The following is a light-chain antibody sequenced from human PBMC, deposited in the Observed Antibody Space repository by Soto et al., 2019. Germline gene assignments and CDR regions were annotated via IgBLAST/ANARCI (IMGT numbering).Light chain of an antibody. CDR3: QHQKT. CDR1: QSVGSH. CDR2: DAS. V-gene: IGKV3-15*01. J-gene: IGKJ1*01. Sequence: EIVMTQSPAGLSVSPGERATLSCRASQSVGSHLAWYQQTPGQAPRLLIYDASTRAIGIPARFSGSGSGTEFALTISSLQSEDFAVYYCQHQKTFGKGTKVDIK.